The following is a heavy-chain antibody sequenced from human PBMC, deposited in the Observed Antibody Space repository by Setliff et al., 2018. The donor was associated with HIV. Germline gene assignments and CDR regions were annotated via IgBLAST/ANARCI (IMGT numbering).Heavy chain of an antibody. Sequence: GGSLRLSCAVSGFTLSDHYMDWVRQAPGKGLEWVGRMRNKANSYTTEYAASVKGRFTISRDDSKNSLYLQMNSLKTEDTAVYYCARGVLQFLEWSSSGDYYYYMDVWGKGTTVTVSS. J-gene: IGHJ6*03. V-gene: IGHV3-72*01. CDR1: GFTLSDHY. CDR2: MRNKANSYTT. CDR3: ARGVLQFLEWSSSGDYYYYMDV. D-gene: IGHD3-3*01.